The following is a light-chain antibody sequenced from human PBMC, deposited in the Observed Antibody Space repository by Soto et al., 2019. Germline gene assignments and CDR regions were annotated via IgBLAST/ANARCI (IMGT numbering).Light chain of an antibody. CDR3: QEYGNSPPDT. Sequence: EIVLTQSPGTLSLSPGERATLSCRASQSVSSSYLAWYQQKPGQAPRLLIYGASSRSTGIPDRFSGSGSGTDFTLTISRLEPEDFAVYDCQEYGNSPPDTFGQGTKLVIK. J-gene: IGKJ2*01. CDR1: QSVSSSY. V-gene: IGKV3-20*01. CDR2: GAS.